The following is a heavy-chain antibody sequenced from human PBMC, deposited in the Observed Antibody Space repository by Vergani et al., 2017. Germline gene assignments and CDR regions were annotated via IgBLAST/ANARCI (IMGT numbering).Heavy chain of an antibody. CDR2: IYYSGST. CDR3: ARAEYYDFWSGYYRGWYFDY. D-gene: IGHD3-3*01. Sequence: QLQLQESGPGLVKPSETLSLTCTVSGGSISSGGYYWSWIRQHPGKGLEWIGYIYYSGSTYYNPSLKSRVTISVDTSKNQFSLKLSSVTAADTAVYYCARAEYYDFWSGYYRGWYFDYWGQGTLVTVSS. V-gene: IGHV4-31*03. J-gene: IGHJ4*02. CDR1: GGSISSGGYY.